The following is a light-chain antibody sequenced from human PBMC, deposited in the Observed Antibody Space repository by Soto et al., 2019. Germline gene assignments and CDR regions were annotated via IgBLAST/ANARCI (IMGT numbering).Light chain of an antibody. CDR3: QQYNNWWT. V-gene: IGKV3-15*01. CDR2: GAS. J-gene: IGKJ1*01. Sequence: ELMMTQSRATLSVSTGERATLSCRATQSVSSSLAWYQQKPGQAPRLLIYGASTRATGIPARFSGSGSGTEFTLTINSLQSEDFAVYYCQQYNNWWTFGQGTKVDIK. CDR1: QSVSSS.